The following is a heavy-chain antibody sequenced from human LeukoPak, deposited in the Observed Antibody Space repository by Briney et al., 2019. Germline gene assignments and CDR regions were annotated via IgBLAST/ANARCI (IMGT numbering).Heavy chain of an antibody. CDR3: ARDIHVSGWSFYFDY. V-gene: IGHV4-59*01. D-gene: IGHD6-19*01. Sequence: SETLSLTCTVSGGSISSYYWSWIRQPPGKGLEWIGYIYYGGSTNYNPSLKSRVTISVDTSKNQFSLKLSSVTAADTAVYYCARDIHVSGWSFYFDYWGQGTLVTVSS. CDR2: IYYGGST. J-gene: IGHJ4*02. CDR1: GGSISSYY.